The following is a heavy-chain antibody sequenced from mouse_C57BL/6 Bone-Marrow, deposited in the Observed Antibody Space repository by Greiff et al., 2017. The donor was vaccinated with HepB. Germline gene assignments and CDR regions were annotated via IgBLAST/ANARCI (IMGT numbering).Heavy chain of an antibody. J-gene: IGHJ2*01. Sequence: QVQLQQSGPELVKPGASVKISCTASGYAFSSSWMNWVKQRPGKGLEWIGRIYPGDGDTNYNGKFKGKATLTADKSSSTAYMQLSSLTSEDSAVYFCAREYYGSSYDYWGQGTTLTVSS. CDR3: AREYYGSSYDY. D-gene: IGHD1-1*01. CDR1: GYAFSSSW. CDR2: IYPGDGDT. V-gene: IGHV1-82*01.